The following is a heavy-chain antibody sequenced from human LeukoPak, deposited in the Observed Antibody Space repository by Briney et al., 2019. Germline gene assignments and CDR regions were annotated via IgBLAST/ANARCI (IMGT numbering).Heavy chain of an antibody. CDR1: GGTFSSYA. V-gene: IGHV1-69*13. D-gene: IGHD2-2*03. J-gene: IGHJ6*03. CDR3: ARDGYCSSTSCLSPGRYYYMDV. Sequence: SVKVSCKASGGTFSSYAISWVRQAPGQGLEWMGGTIPIFGTANYAQKFQGRVTITADESTSTAYMELSSLRSEDTAVYYCARDGYCSSTSCLSPGRYYYMDVWGKGTTVTVSS. CDR2: TIPIFGTA.